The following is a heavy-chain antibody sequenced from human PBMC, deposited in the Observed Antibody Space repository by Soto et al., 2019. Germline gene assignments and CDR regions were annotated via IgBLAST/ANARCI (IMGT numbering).Heavy chain of an antibody. D-gene: IGHD5-12*01. Sequence: QVQLVQSGAEVKKPGASVKVSCKASGYTFISYDINWVRQATGQGLEWMGWMNPNTGDRGYAQKFQGRVTMTRNTSINTANLELSSLRSDDTAVYFCARGDGYIFDYWGQGTLVTVSS. CDR1: GYTFISYD. CDR2: MNPNTGDR. J-gene: IGHJ4*02. CDR3: ARGDGYIFDY. V-gene: IGHV1-8*01.